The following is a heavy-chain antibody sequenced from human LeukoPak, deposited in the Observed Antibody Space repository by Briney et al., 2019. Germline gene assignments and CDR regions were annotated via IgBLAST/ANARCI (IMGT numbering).Heavy chain of an antibody. CDR3: ARGHGYKQLLFDY. Sequence: ASVKVSCKASGGTFSSYAICWVRQAPGQGLEWMGGIIPIFGTANYAQKFQGRVTITADESTSTAYMELSSLRSEDTAVYYCARGHGYKQLLFDYWGQGTLVTVSS. CDR1: GGTFSSYA. D-gene: IGHD5-24*01. J-gene: IGHJ4*02. V-gene: IGHV1-69*13. CDR2: IIPIFGTA.